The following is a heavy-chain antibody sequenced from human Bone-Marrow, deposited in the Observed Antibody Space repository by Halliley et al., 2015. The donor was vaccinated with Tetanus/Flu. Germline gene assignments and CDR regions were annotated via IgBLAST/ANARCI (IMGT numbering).Heavy chain of an antibody. CDR2: SDDGNNE. V-gene: IGHV3-30*18. Sequence: SDDGNNEYYVDSVKGRFTIARDNFKGTLSLQMNRLRAEDTAVYYCAKSYGSGTYYKEPGFDYWGQGTLVTVSS. CDR3: AKSYGSGTYYKEPGFDY. J-gene: IGHJ4*02. D-gene: IGHD3-10*01.